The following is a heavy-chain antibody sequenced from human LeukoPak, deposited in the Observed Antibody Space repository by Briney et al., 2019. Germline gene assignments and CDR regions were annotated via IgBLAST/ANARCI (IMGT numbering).Heavy chain of an antibody. J-gene: IGHJ4*02. D-gene: IGHD3-22*01. Sequence: PGGSLRLSCAASGFTFSNYGIHWVRQAPGKGLEWVALIWYDGSNKYYADSVKGRFTISRDNSRNTLYLQMNSLRAEDTAVYYCAKAAGDSGYPGDFGYWGQGTLVTVSS. CDR1: GFTFSNYG. V-gene: IGHV3-33*06. CDR2: IWYDGSNK. CDR3: AKAAGDSGYPGDFGY.